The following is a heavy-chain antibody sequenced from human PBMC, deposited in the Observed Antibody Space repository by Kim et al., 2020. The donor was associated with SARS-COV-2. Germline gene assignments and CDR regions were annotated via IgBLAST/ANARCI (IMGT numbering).Heavy chain of an antibody. Sequence: GGSLRLSCAASGFTFSSYAMNWVRQAPGKGLEWVSGISGSGGSTYYADSVKGRFTISRDNSRNTLFLQMNSLTAADTAVYYCAKAAFIVGATWGAFDIWGQGTMVTVSS. CDR3: AKAAFIVGATWGAFDI. D-gene: IGHD1-26*01. J-gene: IGHJ3*02. CDR1: GFTFSSYA. CDR2: ISGSGGST. V-gene: IGHV3-23*01.